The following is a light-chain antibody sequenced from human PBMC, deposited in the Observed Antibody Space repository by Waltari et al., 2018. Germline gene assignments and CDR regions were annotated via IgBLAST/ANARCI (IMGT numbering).Light chain of an antibody. CDR3: AAWDDSLDGWV. V-gene: IGLV1-44*01. J-gene: IGLJ3*02. Sequence: QSVLPQPPSASGPPGQRVTISCSGSSSNIGSNPVSWYQQLAGTAPTPLISSKNTRPSGVPDRFSGSKSGTTASLAISGLQSEDEAAYYCAAWDDSLDGWVFGGGTKLTVL. CDR2: SKN. CDR1: SSNIGSNP.